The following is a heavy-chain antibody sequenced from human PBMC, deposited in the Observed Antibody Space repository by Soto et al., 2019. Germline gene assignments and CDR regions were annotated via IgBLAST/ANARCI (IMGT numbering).Heavy chain of an antibody. Sequence: PSETLSLTCTVSGGSISSGGYYWSWIRQHPGKGLEWIGYIYYSGSTYYNPSLKSRVTISVDTSKNQFSLKLSSVTAADTAVYYCARDQLRRFWEDYGMDVWGQGTTVTVSS. V-gene: IGHV4-31*03. CDR3: ARDQLRRFWEDYGMDV. CDR1: GGSISSGGYY. J-gene: IGHJ6*02. CDR2: IYYSGST. D-gene: IGHD3-3*01.